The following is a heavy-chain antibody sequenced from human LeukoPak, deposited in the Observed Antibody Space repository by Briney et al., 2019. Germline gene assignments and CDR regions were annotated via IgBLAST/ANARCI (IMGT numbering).Heavy chain of an antibody. CDR1: GYTFTSYG. J-gene: IGHJ4*02. Sequence: ASVKVSCKASGYTFTSYGISWGRQAPGQGLEWMGWISAYNGNTNYAQKLQGRVTMTTDTSTSTAYMELRSLRSDDTAVYYCARDLDDILTGYYPSFDYWGQGTLVTVSS. CDR2: ISAYNGNT. D-gene: IGHD3-9*01. V-gene: IGHV1-18*01. CDR3: ARDLDDILTGYYPSFDY.